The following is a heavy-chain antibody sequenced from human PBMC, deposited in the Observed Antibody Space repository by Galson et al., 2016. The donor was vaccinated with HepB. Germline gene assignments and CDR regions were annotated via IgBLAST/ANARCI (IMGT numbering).Heavy chain of an antibody. CDR3: ARVEDIANYFDP. CDR2: IIPIFGTP. V-gene: IGHV1-69*13. CDR1: GGTFSNYA. J-gene: IGHJ5*02. Sequence: SVKVSCKASGGTFSNYAISWVRQAPGQGLQWMGGIIPIFGTPSYAQKFQGRVTITADESTSTAYMELSSLRSEDTAVYFCARVEDIANYFDPWGQGTLVTVSS. D-gene: IGHD2-15*01.